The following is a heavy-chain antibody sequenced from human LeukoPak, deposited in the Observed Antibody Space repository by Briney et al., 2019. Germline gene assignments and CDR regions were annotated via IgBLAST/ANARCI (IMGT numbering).Heavy chain of an antibody. J-gene: IGHJ4*02. Sequence: SETLSLTCTVSGGSVSSDNPYWNWIRQPAGKGLEWIGRIYADGSSTYNPSLRSRVTISVDSSKNQFSLRLTSMTAADTAVYYCARGYYYRGWGQGTLVTVSS. CDR1: GGSVSSDNPY. V-gene: IGHV4-61*02. CDR3: ARGYYYRG. CDR2: IYADGSS. D-gene: IGHD3-10*01.